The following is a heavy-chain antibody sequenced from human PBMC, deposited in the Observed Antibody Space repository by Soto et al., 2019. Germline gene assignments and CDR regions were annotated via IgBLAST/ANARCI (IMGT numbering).Heavy chain of an antibody. J-gene: IGHJ3*02. CDR3: ARYRSDYVWGSYRYDAFDI. CDR2: INPSGGST. Sequence: QVQLVQSGAEVKKPGASVKVSCKASRYTFTSYYMHWVRQAPGQGLEWMGIINPSGGSTSYAQKFQGRVTMTRDTSTSTVYMELSSLRSEDTAVYYCARYRSDYVWGSYRYDAFDIWGQGTMVTVSS. V-gene: IGHV1-46*01. CDR1: RYTFTSYY. D-gene: IGHD3-16*02.